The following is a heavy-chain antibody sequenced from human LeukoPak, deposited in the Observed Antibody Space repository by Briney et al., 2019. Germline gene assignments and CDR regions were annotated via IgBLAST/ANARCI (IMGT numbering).Heavy chain of an antibody. D-gene: IGHD7-27*01. V-gene: IGHV3-74*01. Sequence: GGSLRLSCAASGFTFSSYWMHWVRQAPGKGLVWVSRINSDGSSTSYADSVKGRFTISRDNAKNTLYLQMNSLRAEDTAVYYCARAGGLGIQNYYYYMDVWGKGITVTVSS. CDR3: ARAGGLGIQNYYYYMDV. CDR1: GFTFSSYW. CDR2: INSDGSST. J-gene: IGHJ6*03.